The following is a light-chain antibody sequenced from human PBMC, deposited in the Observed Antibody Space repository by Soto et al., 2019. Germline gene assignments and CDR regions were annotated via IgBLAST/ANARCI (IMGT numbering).Light chain of an antibody. Sequence: EIVMTQSPATLSVSPGERATLSCRASQSVSSNLAWYQQKPGQAPRLLIYGASTRATGIPARFSGSESGTEFTLTISSLQSEDFAVYYCQQYNKWPWTFGQGTKVEIQ. CDR1: QSVSSN. V-gene: IGKV3-15*01. CDR3: QQYNKWPWT. J-gene: IGKJ1*01. CDR2: GAS.